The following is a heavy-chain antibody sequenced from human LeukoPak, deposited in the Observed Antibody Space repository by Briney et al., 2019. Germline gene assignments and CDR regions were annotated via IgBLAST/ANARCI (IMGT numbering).Heavy chain of an antibody. CDR1: GFTFSSYW. CDR2: IKQDGSEK. CDR3: ARAPLARYDFWSGYYSLDY. J-gene: IGHJ4*02. D-gene: IGHD3-3*01. Sequence: GGSLRLSCAASGFTFSSYWMSWVRQALGKGLEWVANIKQDGSEKYYVDSVKGRFTISRDNAKNSLYLQMNSLRAEDTAVYYCARAPLARYDFWSGYYSLDYWGQGTLVTVSS. V-gene: IGHV3-7*01.